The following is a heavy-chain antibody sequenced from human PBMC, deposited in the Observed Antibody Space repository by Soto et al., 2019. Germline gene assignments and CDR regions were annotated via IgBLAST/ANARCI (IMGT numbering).Heavy chain of an antibody. Sequence: HSQTLSLTCAISGDSVSSNSAAWNWIRQSPSRGLEWLGRTYYRSKWYNDYAVSVKSRITINPDTSKSQFSLQLNSVTPEDTAVYYCARVGHSSGWYGMDVWGQGTTVTVSS. V-gene: IGHV6-1*01. CDR3: ARVGHSSGWYGMDV. D-gene: IGHD6-19*01. CDR2: TYYRSKWYN. CDR1: GDSVSSNSAA. J-gene: IGHJ6*02.